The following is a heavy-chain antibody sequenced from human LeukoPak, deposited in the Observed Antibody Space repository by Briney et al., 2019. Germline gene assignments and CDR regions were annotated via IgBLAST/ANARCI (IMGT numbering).Heavy chain of an antibody. D-gene: IGHD7-27*01. CDR1: GGSFSGYY. J-gene: IGHJ3*02. CDR2: IYYSGST. V-gene: IGHV4-59*08. CDR3: ARVWGLFDAFDI. Sequence: SETLSLTCAVYGGSFSGYYWSWIRQPPGKGLEWIGYIYYSGSTNYNPSLKSRVTISVDTSKNQFSLKLSSVTAADTAVYYCARVWGLFDAFDIWGQGTMVTVSS.